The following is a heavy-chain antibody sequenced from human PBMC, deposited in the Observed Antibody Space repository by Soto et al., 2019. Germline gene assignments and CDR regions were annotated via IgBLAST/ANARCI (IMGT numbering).Heavy chain of an antibody. CDR2: IYWNDDK. D-gene: IGHD3-22*01. Sequence: SGPTLVNPTQTLTLTCTFSGFSLSTSGVGVGWIRQPPGKALEWLALIYWNDDKRYSPSLKSRLTITKDTSKNQVVLTMTNMDPVDTATYYCAHAKQKTTYYYDSSGPRWFDPWGQGTLVTVSS. CDR3: AHAKQKTTYYYDSSGPRWFDP. J-gene: IGHJ5*02. CDR1: GFSLSTSGVG. V-gene: IGHV2-5*01.